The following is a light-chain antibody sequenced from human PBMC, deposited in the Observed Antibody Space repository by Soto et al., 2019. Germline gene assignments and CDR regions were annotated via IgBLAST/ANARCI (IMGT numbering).Light chain of an antibody. J-gene: IGKJ1*01. CDR1: QSVSSSY. Sequence: EIVLTQSPATLSLSPGERATLSCRASQSVSSSYLGWYQQKPGQAPRLLIYATSTRAAAIPGRFSGSGSGTEFTLTISRLEPEDFAVYYCQHYGASPRTFGQGTKVDIK. CDR2: ATS. V-gene: IGKV3-20*01. CDR3: QHYGASPRT.